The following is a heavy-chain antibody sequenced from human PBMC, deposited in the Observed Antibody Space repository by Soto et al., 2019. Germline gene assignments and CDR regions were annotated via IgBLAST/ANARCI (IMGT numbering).Heavy chain of an antibody. V-gene: IGHV3-15*01. CDR1: GFTFSQSW. J-gene: IGHJ4*02. CDR3: TTYDYIWGSHRYSWAD. Sequence: PGGSLRLSCAASGFTFSQSWMGWVRQAPGKGLEWVARIKSETDGGTMDYAAPVEGRFAISRDDSQKTLFLQLNSLQTEDTAVYYCTTYDYIWGSHRYSWADWGQGTLVTVSS. CDR2: IKSETDGGTM. D-gene: IGHD3-16*02.